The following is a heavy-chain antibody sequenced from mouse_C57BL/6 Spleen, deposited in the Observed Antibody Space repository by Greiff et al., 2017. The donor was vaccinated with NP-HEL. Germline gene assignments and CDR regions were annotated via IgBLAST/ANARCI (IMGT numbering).Heavy chain of an antibody. D-gene: IGHD2-5*01. CDR1: GFTFSDYG. CDR3: ARDYYSNYRYAMDY. J-gene: IGHJ4*01. CDR2: ISSGSSTI. Sequence: EVQLVESGGGLVKPGGSLKLSCAASGFTFSDYGMHWVRQAPEKGLEWVAYISSGSSTIYYADTVKGRFTISRDNAKNTLFLQMTSLRSEDTAMYYCARDYYSNYRYAMDYWGQGPSVTVSS. V-gene: IGHV5-17*01.